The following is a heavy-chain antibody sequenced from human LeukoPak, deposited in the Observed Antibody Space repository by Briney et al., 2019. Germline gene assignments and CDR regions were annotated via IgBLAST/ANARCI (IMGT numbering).Heavy chain of an antibody. CDR1: GYTFTSYG. V-gene: IGHV1-18*01. Sequence: ASVKVSCKASGYTFTSYGISWVRQAPGHGLEWRGWINAYNGNTNYAQKLQGRVTMTTDTSKSRAYMEMRSLRYDDTAVYYCARGGSGGEGIVGATYDAFDIWGQGTMVTVSS. D-gene: IGHD1-26*01. J-gene: IGHJ3*02. CDR3: ARGGSGGEGIVGATYDAFDI. CDR2: INAYNGNT.